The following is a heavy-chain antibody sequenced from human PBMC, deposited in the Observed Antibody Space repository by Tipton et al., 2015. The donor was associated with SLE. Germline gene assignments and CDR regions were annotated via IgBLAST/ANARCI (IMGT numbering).Heavy chain of an antibody. CDR3: TRGIKDIVATGTRALDLDH. CDR2: IRRKAYGGTT. D-gene: IGHD5-12*01. J-gene: IGHJ4*02. V-gene: IGHV3-49*04. Sequence: RSLRLSCTDSGFTFGDYAMSWVRQAPGKGLEWVGFIRRKAYGGTTEYAASVKGRFIISRDDSKSIAYLQMNSLKTEDTAVYYCTRGIKDIVATGTRALDLDHWGQGTLVTVSS. CDR1: GFTFGDYA.